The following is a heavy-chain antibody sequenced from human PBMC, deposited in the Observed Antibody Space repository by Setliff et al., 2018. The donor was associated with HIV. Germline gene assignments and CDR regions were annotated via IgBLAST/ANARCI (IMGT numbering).Heavy chain of an antibody. CDR3: AAWGPRYSYAPYFFDS. CDR2: IYYTGTT. CDR1: GGSIATTNFY. V-gene: IGHV4-39*07. J-gene: IGHJ4*02. Sequence: SETLSLTCSVSGGSIATTNFYWAWIRQPPGKGLEWLGSIYYTGTTYFNPSLKSRVTISIDTAKNQFSLKLESVTAADTAVYYCAAWGPRYSYAPYFFDSWGQGTLVTVSS. D-gene: IGHD5-18*01.